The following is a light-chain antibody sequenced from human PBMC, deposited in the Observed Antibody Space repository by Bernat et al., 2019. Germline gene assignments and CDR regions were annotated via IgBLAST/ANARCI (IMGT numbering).Light chain of an antibody. CDR3: QQYGCLPLA. J-gene: IGKJ4*01. CDR2: DAP. CDR1: QSVYSNY. Sequence: IVLTQSPGTLSLSPGERATFSCRASQSVYSNYLAWYQQKLGQTPTLLIYDAPSRATGIPDMFRGSGSGTDFILTISRLEPDDFAVYYCQQYGCLPLAFGGGTKVEIK. V-gene: IGKV3-20*01.